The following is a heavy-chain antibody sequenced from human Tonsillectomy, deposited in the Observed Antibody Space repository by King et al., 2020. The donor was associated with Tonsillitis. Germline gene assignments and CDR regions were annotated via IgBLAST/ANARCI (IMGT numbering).Heavy chain of an antibody. CDR2: IKSKTDGGTT. Sequence: VQLVESGGGLVKPGGSLRLSCAASGFTFSNAWMSWVRQAPGKGLEWVGRIKSKTDGGTTDYAAPVKGRFTISSDDSKNTLYLQMNSLKTEDTAVYYCTTVPDILTGNDYWGQGTLVTVSS. CDR3: TTVPDILTGNDY. D-gene: IGHD3-9*01. J-gene: IGHJ4*02. CDR1: GFTFSNAW. V-gene: IGHV3-15*01.